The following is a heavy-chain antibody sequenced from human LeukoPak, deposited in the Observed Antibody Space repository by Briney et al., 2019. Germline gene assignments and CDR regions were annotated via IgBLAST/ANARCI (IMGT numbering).Heavy chain of an antibody. CDR3: TTYGSGRKFDY. D-gene: IGHD3-10*01. J-gene: IGHJ4*02. CDR2: IESKTDGGTT. V-gene: IGHV3-15*04. Sequence: GSLRLSCVASGFTFNLYGMHWVRQAPGKGLEWVGRIESKTDGGTTDYAAPVKGRFTISRDDSTNTLYLQMNSLKSEDTAVYYCTTYGSGRKFDYWGQGILVTVSS. CDR1: GFTFNLYG.